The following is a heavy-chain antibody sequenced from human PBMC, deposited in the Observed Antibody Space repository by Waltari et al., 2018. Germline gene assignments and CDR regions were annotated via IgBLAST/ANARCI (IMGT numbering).Heavy chain of an antibody. CDR2: IHGSGRT. V-gene: IGHV4-4*02. Sequence: VRLQESGPGLWKPSGTLSPTCAGSGDSVANNSWWSWVRQSPGRGLEWIGQIHGSGRTNYNPSLESRVTVSLDTSNNHFALRVTSATAADTAVYFCARDRGRGLYLESWGQGTLVTVSP. CDR3: ARDRGRGLYLES. D-gene: IGHD2-15*01. J-gene: IGHJ4*02. CDR1: GDSVANNSW.